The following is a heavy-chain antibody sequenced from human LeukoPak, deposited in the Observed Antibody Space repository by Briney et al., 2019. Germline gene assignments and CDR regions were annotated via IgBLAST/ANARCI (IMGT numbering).Heavy chain of an antibody. Sequence: PGGSLRLSCAASGFTFNSYEINWVRQAPGKGLEWISHISTSGTTIYYADSVKGRFTISRDNAKNSLFLRMNSLRVEDTAVYYCARELFQGDAFDIWGQGTMVTVSS. V-gene: IGHV3-48*03. CDR2: ISTSGTTI. CDR3: ARELFQGDAFDI. J-gene: IGHJ3*02. CDR1: GFTFNSYE.